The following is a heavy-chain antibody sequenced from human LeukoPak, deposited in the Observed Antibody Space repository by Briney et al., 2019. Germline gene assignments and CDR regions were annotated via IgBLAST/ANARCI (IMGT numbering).Heavy chain of an antibody. CDR1: GGSVSSGSYF. CDR3: SRGNNYVDFDY. Sequence: SETLSLTCTVSGGSVSSGSYFWSWIRQPAGKGLQCIGRIHTSGSTEYTPSLKSRVTISVDTSKNQLSLKLSSVTAADTAVYYCSRGNNYVDFDYWGQGTLVTVSS. D-gene: IGHD4-11*01. CDR2: IHTSGST. V-gene: IGHV4-61*02. J-gene: IGHJ4*02.